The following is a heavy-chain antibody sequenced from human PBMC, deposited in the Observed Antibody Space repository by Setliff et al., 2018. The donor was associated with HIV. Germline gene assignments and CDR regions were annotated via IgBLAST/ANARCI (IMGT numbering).Heavy chain of an antibody. J-gene: IGHJ3*02. CDR1: GGSISSYY. CDR2: IYYSGST. V-gene: IGHV4-59*01. D-gene: IGHD6-19*01. Sequence: TLSLTCTVSGGSISSYYWSWIRQPPGKGLEWIGYIYYSGSTNYNPSLKSRVTISVDTSKNQFSLKLSSVTAADTAVYYCAKGDSSGWYTDAFDIWGQGTMVTVSS. CDR3: AKGDSSGWYTDAFDI.